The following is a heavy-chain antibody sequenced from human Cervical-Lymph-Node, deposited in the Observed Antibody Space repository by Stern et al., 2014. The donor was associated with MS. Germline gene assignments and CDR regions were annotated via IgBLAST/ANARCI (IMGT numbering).Heavy chain of an antibody. D-gene: IGHD5-18*01. J-gene: IGHJ4*02. Sequence: QVQLVQSGSEFKEPGASVKVSCKASGYTLTNYPMNWVRQAPGQGLELMGWINTNTGNSTYAQGFTGRFVFSLDTSVSTAYLHISSPKAEDTAVYYCARDFVDTAMITRSDYLDSWGQGTLVTVSS. CDR3: ARDFVDTAMITRSDYLDS. V-gene: IGHV7-4-1*02. CDR2: INTNTGNS. CDR1: GYTLTNYP.